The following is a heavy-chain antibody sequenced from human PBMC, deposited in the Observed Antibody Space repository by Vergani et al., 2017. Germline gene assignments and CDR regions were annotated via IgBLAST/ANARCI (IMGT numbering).Heavy chain of an antibody. CDR2: IYYSGST. D-gene: IGHD6-6*01. J-gene: IGHJ5*02. Sequence: QVQLQESGPGLVKPSETLSLTCTVSGGSISSYYWSWIRQPPGKGLEWIGYIYYSGSTNYTPSLKSRVTISVDTSKNQFSLKLSSVTAAETAVYYCAREFGAARLWFDPWGQGTLVTGSS. CDR3: AREFGAARLWFDP. V-gene: IGHV4-59*01. CDR1: GGSISSYY.